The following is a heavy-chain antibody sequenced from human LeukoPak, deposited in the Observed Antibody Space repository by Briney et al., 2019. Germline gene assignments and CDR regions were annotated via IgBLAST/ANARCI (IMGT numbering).Heavy chain of an antibody. Sequence: GGSLRLSCAASGFTFSSYWMSWVRQAPGKGLEWVANIKQDGSEKYYVDSVKGRFTISRDNAKNSLYLQMNSLRAEDTAVYYCARESPSRYCTNGVCFNWFDPWGQGTLVTVSS. V-gene: IGHV3-7*01. J-gene: IGHJ5*02. D-gene: IGHD2-8*01. CDR1: GFTFSSYW. CDR3: ARESPSRYCTNGVCFNWFDP. CDR2: IKQDGSEK.